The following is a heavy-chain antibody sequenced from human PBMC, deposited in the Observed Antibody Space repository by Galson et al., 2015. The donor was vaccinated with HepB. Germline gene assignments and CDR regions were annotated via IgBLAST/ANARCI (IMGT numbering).Heavy chain of an antibody. CDR3: ARPLLYKGACDI. V-gene: IGHV4-59*12. D-gene: IGHD3-10*01. CDR2: IYSSGST. CDR1: GDSISSYY. J-gene: IGHJ3*02. Sequence: ETLSLTCTVSGDSISSYYWSWIRQPPGKGLEWIGYIYSSGSTNYNPSLKSRVSMSVDKSKNQFSLKVTSMTAADTAVYYCARPLLYKGACDIWGQGTMVTVSS.